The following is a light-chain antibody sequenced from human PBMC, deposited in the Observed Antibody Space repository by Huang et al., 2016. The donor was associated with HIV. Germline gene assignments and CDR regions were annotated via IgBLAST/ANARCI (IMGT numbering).Light chain of an antibody. CDR1: QSLLYSSNNNNY. J-gene: IGKJ4*01. CDR2: WAS. Sequence: IVVTQSPDSLAVSLGERAAINCKSSQSLLYSSNNNNYFAWYQQKPGQSPALLIYWASTRAPGVPDRFNGSGSGTDFTLTINSLQTEDVALYYCQQYFSTPLTFGGGTKVDIK. V-gene: IGKV4-1*01. CDR3: QQYFSTPLT.